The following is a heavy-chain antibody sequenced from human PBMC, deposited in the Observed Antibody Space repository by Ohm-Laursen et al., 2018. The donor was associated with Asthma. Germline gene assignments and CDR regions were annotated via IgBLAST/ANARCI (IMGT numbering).Heavy chain of an antibody. CDR1: GFTFSSFH. D-gene: IGHD4-17*01. CDR3: TRGGHYGSYFAY. J-gene: IGHJ4*02. CDR2: INLDGSDK. V-gene: IGHV3-7*04. Sequence: SLRLSCAASGFTFSSFHMSWVRQAPGKGLEWVANINLDGSDKYYVDSVKGRFTISRDNAKNSLYLQMNSLRAEDTAVYYCTRGGHYGSYFAYWGQGTLVTVSS.